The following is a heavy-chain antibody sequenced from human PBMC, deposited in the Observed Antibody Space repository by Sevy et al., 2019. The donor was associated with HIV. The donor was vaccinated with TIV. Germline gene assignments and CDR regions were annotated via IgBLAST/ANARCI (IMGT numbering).Heavy chain of an antibody. V-gene: IGHV4-34*01. CDR3: ARDSSGQADYYYGMDV. CDR2: VHHTGST. D-gene: IGHD1-1*01. CDR1: GGSLSGYY. J-gene: IGHJ6*02. Sequence: SETLSLTCSVSGGSLSGYYWSWIRQSPGNKLEWIGEVHHTGSTNYNPSLKSRVTMSVDTSKNQFFLTLNSVTAADTAIYYCARDSSGQADYYYGMDVWGQGTTVTVSS.